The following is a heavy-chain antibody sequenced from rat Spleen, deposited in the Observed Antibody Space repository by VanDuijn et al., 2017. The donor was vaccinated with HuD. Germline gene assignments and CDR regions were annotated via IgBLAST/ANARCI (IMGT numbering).Heavy chain of an antibody. D-gene: IGHD1-5*01. CDR2: ISPSGGST. Sequence: EVQLVESGGGLVQPGRSMKLSCAASGFTFSDYGIHWIRQAPTKGLEWVASISPSGGSTYYRDSVKGRFTISRDNAKSTLYLQMDSLRSEDTATYYCATDTTLYFDYWGQGVMVTVSS. CDR3: ATDTTLYFDY. V-gene: IGHV5-19*01. CDR1: GFTFSDYG. J-gene: IGHJ2*01.